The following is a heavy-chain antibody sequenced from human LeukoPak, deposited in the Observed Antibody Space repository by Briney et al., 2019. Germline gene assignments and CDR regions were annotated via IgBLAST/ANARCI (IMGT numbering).Heavy chain of an antibody. D-gene: IGHD3-22*01. CDR1: GFTFSDYY. Sequence: GGSLRLSCAASGFTFSDYYMSWIRQAPGKGLEWVSAISGSGGSTYYADSVKGRFTISRDNSKNTLYLQMNSLRAEDTAVYYCAKDPPYYDSSGYSGYWGQGTLVTVSS. V-gene: IGHV3-23*01. J-gene: IGHJ4*02. CDR3: AKDPPYYDSSGYSGY. CDR2: ISGSGGST.